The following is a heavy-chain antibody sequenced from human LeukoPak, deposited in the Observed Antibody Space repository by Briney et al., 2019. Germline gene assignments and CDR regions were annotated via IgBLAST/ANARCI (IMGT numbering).Heavy chain of an antibody. J-gene: IGHJ5*02. D-gene: IGHD2-15*01. CDR2: INPNSGGT. V-gene: IGHV1-2*06. Sequence: ASVKVSCKASGYTLTAYYIYWVRQAPGQGLEWMGRINPNSGGTDYAQNFQGRVTLTRDTSISTAYMELSRLRSDDTAVYYCARGYCSGGTCYLVENWLDPWGQGTLVTVSS. CDR3: ARGYCSGGTCYLVENWLDP. CDR1: GYTLTAYY.